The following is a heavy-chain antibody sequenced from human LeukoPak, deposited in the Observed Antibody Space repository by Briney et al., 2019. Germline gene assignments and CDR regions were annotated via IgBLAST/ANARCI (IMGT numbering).Heavy chain of an antibody. CDR1: GNSISSGGYY. J-gene: IGHJ1*01. D-gene: IGHD1-26*01. CDR2: IYYSWTT. V-gene: IGHV4-31*03. CDR3: ARTNAVGSTSEYFQY. Sequence: SETLSLTCTVSGNSISSGGYYWSWIRQHPGKGLEWIGYIYYSWTTYYNPSLRSRVTISVDTAENQFSLKLSSVTAADTAVYYCARTNAVGSTSEYFQYWGQGTLVSVSS.